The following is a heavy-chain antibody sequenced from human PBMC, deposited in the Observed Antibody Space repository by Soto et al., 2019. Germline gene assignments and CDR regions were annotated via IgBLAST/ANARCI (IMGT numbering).Heavy chain of an antibody. CDR2: IFYSGNT. CDR3: ARSPSGDLLSDY. CDR1: GGSIRGYY. V-gene: IGHV4-59*01. Sequence: SEALSLTYTVSGGSIRGYYWSWIRQPPWKVLEWIGYIFYSGNTNYNPSLKSRVTISIDTSKNQFSLKLSSVTAAYSAVYYCARSPSGDLLSDYWGQGTLVTVSS. D-gene: IGHD2-15*01. J-gene: IGHJ4*02.